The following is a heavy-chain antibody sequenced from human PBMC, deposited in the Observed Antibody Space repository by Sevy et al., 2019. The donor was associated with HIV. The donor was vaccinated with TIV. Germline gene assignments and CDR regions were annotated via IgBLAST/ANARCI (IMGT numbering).Heavy chain of an antibody. V-gene: IGHV3-11*01. CDR1: GFSFSDYY. CDR3: AREVSYNAGDGSYYFDY. J-gene: IGHJ4*02. Sequence: GGSLRLSCAASGFSFSDYYMSWIRQAPGNGLEWVSYISRSGSSIYYSDSVKGRFTISRDNAKNSLYLQLNSLRAEDTAVYYCAREVSYNAGDGSYYFDYWGQGTLVTVSS. D-gene: IGHD7-27*01. CDR2: ISRSGSSI.